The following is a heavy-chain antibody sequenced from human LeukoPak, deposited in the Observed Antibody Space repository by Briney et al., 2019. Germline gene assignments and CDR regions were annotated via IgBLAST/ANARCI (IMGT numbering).Heavy chain of an antibody. J-gene: IGHJ6*03. D-gene: IGHD4-11*01. Sequence: ASVKVSCKASGGTFSSYAISWVRQAPGQGLEWMGGIIPIFGTANYAQKFQGRVTITADESTSTAYMELSSLRSEDTAVYYCAREKETTVTTSSYYYYYMDVWGKGTTVTVSS. V-gene: IGHV1-69*01. CDR3: AREKETTVTTSSYYYYYMDV. CDR2: IIPIFGTA. CDR1: GGTFSSYA.